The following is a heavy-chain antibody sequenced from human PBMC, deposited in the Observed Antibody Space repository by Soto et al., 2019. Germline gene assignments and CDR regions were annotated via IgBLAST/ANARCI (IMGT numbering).Heavy chain of an antibody. D-gene: IGHD6-6*01. CDR1: VFTFSSYW. CDR2: INSDGSST. J-gene: IGHJ4*02. V-gene: IGHV3-74*01. Sequence: HPGWSLRLSCASSVFTFSSYWMHWVRQAPGKGLVWVSRINSDGSSTSYADSVKGRFTISRDNAKNTLYLQMNSLRAEDTAVYYCARGFGLAARTTLLDYWGQGTLVTVSS. CDR3: ARGFGLAARTTLLDY.